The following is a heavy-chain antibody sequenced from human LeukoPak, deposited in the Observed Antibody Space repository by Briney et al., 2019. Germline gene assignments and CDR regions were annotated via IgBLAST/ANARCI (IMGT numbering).Heavy chain of an antibody. CDR2: VYNSGGT. Sequence: SETLSLTCTVSGGSISSGGYFWSWIRQHPGKGLEWIGYVYNSGGTNYNPSLKSRVTMSLDTSKNQFSLKLSSVTAADTAVYYCARVGKRDYCSGGSCYSTMFQTPAHARYAPRFARWFDPWGQGTLVTVSS. CDR3: ARVGKRDYCSGGSCYSTMFQTPAHARYAPRFARWFDP. CDR1: GGSISSGGYF. J-gene: IGHJ5*02. V-gene: IGHV4-31*03. D-gene: IGHD2-15*01.